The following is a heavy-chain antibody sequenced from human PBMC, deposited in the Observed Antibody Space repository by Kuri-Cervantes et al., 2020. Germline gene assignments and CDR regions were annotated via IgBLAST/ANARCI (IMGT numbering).Heavy chain of an antibody. V-gene: IGHV3-53*01. CDR3: ARAGVPERGIVEPRGS. CDR1: GVTFSSSW. J-gene: IGHJ5*02. D-gene: IGHD2-15*01. CDR2: IYIGGST. Sequence: GESLKISCAASGVTFSSSWMNWVRQAPGKGLEWVSVIYIGGSTYYADSVKGRFTISRDNSQNTLYLQMNSLRAEDAAVYYCARAGVPERGIVEPRGSWGQGTLVTVSS.